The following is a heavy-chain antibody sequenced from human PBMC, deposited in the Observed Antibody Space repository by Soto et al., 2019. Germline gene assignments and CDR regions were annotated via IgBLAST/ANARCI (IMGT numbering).Heavy chain of an antibody. D-gene: IGHD2-2*01. Sequence: EVKLLESGGGLVQPGGSLRLSCAASGFTFRNYAMSCARQAPGKGLEWVSPISGSVGTTHYADSVKGRFTISRDNSKNTLYLQMNSLRVEDTAVYYCAKDRISTSCSAFDYWGQGSLVTVSS. CDR2: ISGSVGTT. J-gene: IGHJ4*02. V-gene: IGHV3-23*01. CDR1: GFTFRNYA. CDR3: AKDRISTSCSAFDY.